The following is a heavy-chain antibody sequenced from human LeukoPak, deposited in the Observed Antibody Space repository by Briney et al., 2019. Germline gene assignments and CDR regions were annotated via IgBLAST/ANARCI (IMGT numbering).Heavy chain of an antibody. CDR1: GFTFSSFS. CDR2: ISNSGNTI. D-gene: IGHD3-10*01. J-gene: IGHJ6*03. Sequence: QTGGSLRLSCAASGFTFSSFSMNWVRQAPGKGLEWVSYISNSGNTIYYADSVKGRFTISRDNAKNSLYLQMNSLRAEDTAVYYCARDGITMVRGVYYYYYYMDVWGKGTTVTISS. V-gene: IGHV3-48*04. CDR3: ARDGITMVRGVYYYYYYMDV.